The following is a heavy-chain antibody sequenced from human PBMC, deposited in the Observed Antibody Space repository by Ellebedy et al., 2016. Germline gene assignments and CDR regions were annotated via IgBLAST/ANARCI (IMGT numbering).Heavy chain of an antibody. J-gene: IGHJ3*02. D-gene: IGHD2-15*01. V-gene: IGHV4-30-2*03. Sequence: SETLSLXXAVSGGSISSGGYSWSWIRQPPGKGLEWIGRIYTSGSTNYNPSLKSRVTMSVDTSKNQFSLKLSSVTAADTAVYYCARGVVAATAGGAFDIWGQGTMVTVSS. CDR2: IYTSGST. CDR1: GGSISSGGYS. CDR3: ARGVVAATAGGAFDI.